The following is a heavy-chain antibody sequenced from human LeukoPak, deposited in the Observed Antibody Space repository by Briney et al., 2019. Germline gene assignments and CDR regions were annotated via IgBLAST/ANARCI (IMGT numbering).Heavy chain of an antibody. CDR1: GYTFTSYA. Sequence: GASVKVSRKASGYTFTSYAMNWVRRAPGQGLEWMGWINTNTGNPTYAQGFTGRFVFSLDTSVSTAYLQISSLKAEDTAVYYCAGSKGSSSWYVIDPWGQGTLVTVSS. CDR2: INTNTGNP. V-gene: IGHV7-4-1*02. CDR3: AGSKGSSSWYVIDP. J-gene: IGHJ5*02. D-gene: IGHD6-13*01.